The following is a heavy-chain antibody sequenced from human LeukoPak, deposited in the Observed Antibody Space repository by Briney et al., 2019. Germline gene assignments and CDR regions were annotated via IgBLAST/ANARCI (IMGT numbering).Heavy chain of an antibody. CDR3: TRVRDSSNWWGAFDV. V-gene: IGHV1-18*01. CDR2: VSPSNGNT. CDR1: GYTFATSG. J-gene: IGHJ3*01. D-gene: IGHD6-13*01. Sequence: ASVNVSCKASGYTFATSGISWVRLAPGQRLEWMGWVSPSNGNTHYAQKFQGRVTMTTDTSTSTAYMELGSLRSDDTAVYYCTRVRDSSNWWGAFDVWGQGTMVTVSS.